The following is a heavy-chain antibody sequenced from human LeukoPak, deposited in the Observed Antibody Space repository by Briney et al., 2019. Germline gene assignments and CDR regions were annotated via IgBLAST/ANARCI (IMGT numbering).Heavy chain of an antibody. J-gene: IGHJ4*02. V-gene: IGHV3-53*01. D-gene: IGHD5-18*01. Sequence: PGGSLRLSCAASGFTVSSTYMIWVRQAPGKGLEWVSVIYSGGSTNYADSVKGRFTISRDNSKNTLYLQMNSLRAEDTAVYYCIYGYTLDFWGQGTLVTVSS. CDR2: IYSGGST. CDR1: GFTVSSTY. CDR3: IYGYTLDF.